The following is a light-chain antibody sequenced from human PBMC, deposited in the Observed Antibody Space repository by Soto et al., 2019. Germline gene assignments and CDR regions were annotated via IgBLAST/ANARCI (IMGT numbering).Light chain of an antibody. V-gene: IGLV2-14*01. J-gene: IGLJ1*01. CDR2: DVS. CDR1: SSDIGSHNY. Sequence: QSALTKPAYVSGSPGQSITISCTGTSSDIGSHNYVSWYQQHPGKAPKLMIYDVSNRPSGVSNRFPGSKSGNTASLTISGLQAEDEADYYCSSYSSSSTPHAFGTGTKVTVL. CDR3: SSYSSSSTPHA.